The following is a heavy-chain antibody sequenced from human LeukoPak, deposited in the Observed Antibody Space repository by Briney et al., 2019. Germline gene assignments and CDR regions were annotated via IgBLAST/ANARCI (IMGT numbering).Heavy chain of an antibody. D-gene: IGHD1-26*01. CDR3: ARSQSQSGSYRYYFTY. CDR2: MYYSGNS. CDR1: GVSVGSAGYY. V-gene: IGHV4-61*08. Sequence: SESLSLTCSVSGVSVGSAGYYWTWVRQPPGKGLEWIGYMYYSGNSNYNPFLKSRVTMSLDPSKNRFSLKLSSVTAADTAVYYCARSQSQSGSYRYYFTYWGQGTLVTVSS. J-gene: IGHJ4*02.